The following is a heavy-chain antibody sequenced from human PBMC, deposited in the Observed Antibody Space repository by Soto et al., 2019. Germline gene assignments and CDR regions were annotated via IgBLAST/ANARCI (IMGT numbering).Heavy chain of an antibody. J-gene: IGHJ4*02. CDR2: INIDGKTT. Sequence: GGSLRLSCAASGFTLSNYWMHWVRQAPGKGLVWVSRINIDGKTTNYADSVKGRFTISRDNTQNTLYLQMNSLRAEDTAVYYCARVLSRATGLDFWSQGTLVTVSS. CDR1: GFTLSNYW. V-gene: IGHV3-74*01. CDR3: ARVLSRATGLDF. D-gene: IGHD3-10*01.